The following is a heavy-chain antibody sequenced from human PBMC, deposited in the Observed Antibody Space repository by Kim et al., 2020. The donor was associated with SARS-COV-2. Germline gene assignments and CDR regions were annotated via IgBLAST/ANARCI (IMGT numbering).Heavy chain of an antibody. CDR3: ARGSDVVYTGTVGMDV. V-gene: IGHV3-30*07. Sequence: SVKGQFTISREKSKNPLYLQMNSLRAEDTAVYYCARGSDVVYTGTVGMDVWGQGTTVTVSS. J-gene: IGHJ6*02. D-gene: IGHD3-16*01.